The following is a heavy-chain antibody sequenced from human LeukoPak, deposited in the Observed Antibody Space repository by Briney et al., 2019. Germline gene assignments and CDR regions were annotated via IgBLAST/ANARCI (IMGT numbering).Heavy chain of an antibody. V-gene: IGHV4-59*08. CDR3: ARHPKYSSGWYYFDY. D-gene: IGHD6-19*01. CDR1: GGSISSYY. J-gene: IGHJ4*02. Sequence: LSQTLSLTCTVSGGSISSYYWSWIRQPPGKGLEWIGYIYYSGSTNYNPSLKSRVTISVDTSKNQFSLKLSSVTAADTAVYYCARHPKYSSGWYYFDYWGQGTLVTVSS. CDR2: IYYSGST.